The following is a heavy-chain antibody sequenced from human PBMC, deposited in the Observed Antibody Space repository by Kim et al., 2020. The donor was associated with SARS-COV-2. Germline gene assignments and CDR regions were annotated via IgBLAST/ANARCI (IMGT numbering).Heavy chain of an antibody. J-gene: IGHJ4*02. CDR2: INPSGGST. CDR1: GYTFTSYY. Sequence: ASVKVSCKASGYTFTSYYMHWVRQAPGQGLEWMGIINPSGGSTSYAQKFQGRVTMTRDTSTSTVYMELSSLRSEDTAVYYCARVAGWELFEDSFDYWGQGTLVTVSS. V-gene: IGHV1-46*01. D-gene: IGHD1-26*01. CDR3: ARVAGWELFEDSFDY.